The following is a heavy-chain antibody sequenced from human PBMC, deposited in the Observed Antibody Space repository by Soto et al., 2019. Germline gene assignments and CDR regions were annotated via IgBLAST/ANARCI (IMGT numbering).Heavy chain of an antibody. CDR3: ARWDGSEEARWFDP. Sequence: ASVKVSCKASGYTFTSYYMHWVRQAPGQGLEWMGIINPSGGSTSYAQKFQGRVTMTRNTSISTAYMELSSLRSEDTAVYYCARWDGSEEARWFDPWGQGTLVTVSS. CDR1: GYTFTSYY. CDR2: INPSGGST. V-gene: IGHV1-46*01. D-gene: IGHD3-10*01. J-gene: IGHJ5*02.